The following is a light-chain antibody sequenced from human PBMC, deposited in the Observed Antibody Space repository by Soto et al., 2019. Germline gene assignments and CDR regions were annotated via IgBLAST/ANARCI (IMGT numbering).Light chain of an antibody. CDR2: GAS. J-gene: IGKJ1*01. CDR1: QSVSNSF. V-gene: IGKV3-20*01. Sequence: EFVLTQSPGTLSLSPGETVTLSCRASQSVSNSFLAWYQQKPGQAPRLLISGASSRATGIPDRFSGSGSGTDFTLTISRLEPEDSAVYYCQQYVSSPWTFGQGTKVEIK. CDR3: QQYVSSPWT.